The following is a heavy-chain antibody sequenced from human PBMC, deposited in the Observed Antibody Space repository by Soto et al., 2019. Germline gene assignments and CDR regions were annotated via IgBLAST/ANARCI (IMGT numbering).Heavy chain of an antibody. J-gene: IGHJ4*02. D-gene: IGHD5-12*01. CDR2: VKDGGST. V-gene: IGHV4-34*01. CDR1: GGSLTGYY. Sequence: QVQLQQWGAGLLKPSETLSLTCTVNGGSLTGYYWSWIRQPPGKGLEWIGEVKDGGSTNYSPSLRGRLSISPGTAQHHVSVRLNSVTAADTAVYFCARGQEGIVATHWDQGALVTVSS. CDR3: ARGQEGIVATH.